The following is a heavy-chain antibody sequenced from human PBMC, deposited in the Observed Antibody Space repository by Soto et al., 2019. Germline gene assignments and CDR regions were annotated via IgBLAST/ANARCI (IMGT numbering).Heavy chain of an antibody. CDR2: IGGGGSSA. CDR3: ARYDSSGYYWPYYYYGMDV. Sequence: PGGSLRLSCAASGFTFSTYAMNLVRQAPGKGLEWVSAIGGGGSSAYYADSVKGRFTISRDNAKSSLYLQMNSLRAEDTAVYYCARYDSSGYYWPYYYYGMDVWGQGTTVTVSS. D-gene: IGHD3-22*01. V-gene: IGHV3-21*01. CDR1: GFTFSTYA. J-gene: IGHJ6*02.